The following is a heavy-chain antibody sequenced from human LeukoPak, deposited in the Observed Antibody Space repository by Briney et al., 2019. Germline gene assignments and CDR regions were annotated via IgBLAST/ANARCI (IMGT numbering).Heavy chain of an antibody. D-gene: IGHD6-13*01. CDR1: GASISNSRDY. CDR2: IYKSGTT. Sequence: SQTLSLTCSVSGASISNSRDYWSWIRQTAGKGLEWIGRIYKSGTTNYNPSLKSRGTISVDTSKNQFSLHLNSVTAADTAVYYCARHVIAAAGTDYYYGMDVWGQGTTVTVSS. J-gene: IGHJ6*02. CDR3: ARHVIAAAGTDYYYGMDV. V-gene: IGHV4-61*02.